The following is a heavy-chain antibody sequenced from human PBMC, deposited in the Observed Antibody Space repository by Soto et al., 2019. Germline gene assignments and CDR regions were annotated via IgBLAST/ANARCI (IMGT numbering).Heavy chain of an antibody. V-gene: IGHV4-39*01. CDR3: ARYWRSGTYYDENYY. J-gene: IGHJ4*02. CDR2: IYYSGSP. CDR1: AGSISSTTYY. Sequence: SETLSLTCIVSAGSISSTTYYWGWIRQPPGKGLEWIGSIYYSGSPSYNPSLKSRVTISVDASKDQFSLRLSSVTAADTGVYYCARYWRSGTYYDENYYWGQRALLTFS. D-gene: IGHD1-26*01.